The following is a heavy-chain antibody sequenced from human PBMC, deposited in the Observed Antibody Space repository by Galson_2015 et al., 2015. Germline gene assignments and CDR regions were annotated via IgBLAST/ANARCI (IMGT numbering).Heavy chain of an antibody. CDR3: ARDWLVGAPDVVSNDY. Sequence: SLRLSCAASGFTFSSYSMNWVRQAPGKGLEWVSSISSSSSYIYYADSVKGRFTISRDNAKNSLYLQMNSLRAEDTAVYYCARDWLVGAPDVVSNDYWGQGTLVTVSS. J-gene: IGHJ4*02. CDR2: ISSSSSYI. CDR1: GFTFSSYS. D-gene: IGHD1-26*01. V-gene: IGHV3-21*01.